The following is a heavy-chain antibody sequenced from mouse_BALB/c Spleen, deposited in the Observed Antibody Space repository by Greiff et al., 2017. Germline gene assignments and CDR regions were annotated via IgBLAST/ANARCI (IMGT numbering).Heavy chain of an antibody. CDR2: IDPANGNT. CDR3: ARPCDGYYDWFAY. D-gene: IGHD2-3*01. J-gene: IGHJ3*01. CDR1: GFNIKDTY. Sequence: VQLQQSGAELVKPGASVKLSCTASGFNIKDTYMHWVKQRPEQGLEWIGRIDPANGNTKYDPKFQGKATITADTSSNTAYLQLSSLTSEDTAVYYCARPCDGYYDWFAYWGQGTQVTVSA. V-gene: IGHV14-3*02.